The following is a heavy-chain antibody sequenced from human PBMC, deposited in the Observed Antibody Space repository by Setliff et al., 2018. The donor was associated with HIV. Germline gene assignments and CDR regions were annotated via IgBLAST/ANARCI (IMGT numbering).Heavy chain of an antibody. CDR2: AHYSGST. V-gene: IGHV4-59*08. CDR1: GGSIRSYY. Sequence: SETLSLTCTVSGGSIRSYYWSWIRQPPGKGLEWLGHAHYSGSTYYNPSLKSRVTISVDTSKNQFSLKLSSVTAADTAVYHCARGAYRDGYDYWGQGTLVTVSS. J-gene: IGHJ4*02. D-gene: IGHD5-18*01. CDR3: ARGAYRDGYDY.